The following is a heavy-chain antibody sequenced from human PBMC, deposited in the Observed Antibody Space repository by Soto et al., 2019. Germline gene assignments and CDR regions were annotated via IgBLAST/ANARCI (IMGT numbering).Heavy chain of an antibody. J-gene: IGHJ6*02. CDR2: IYYSGST. CDR1: GGSVSSGSYY. D-gene: IGHD3-10*01. Sequence: QVQLQESGPGLVKPSETLSLTCTVSGGSVSSGSYYWSWIRQPPGKGLEWIGYIYYSGSTNYNPSLKSRVTISVDTSKNQFSLKLSSVTAADTAVYYCARVRWFGELMHGMDVWGQWTTVTVSS. V-gene: IGHV4-61*01. CDR3: ARVRWFGELMHGMDV.